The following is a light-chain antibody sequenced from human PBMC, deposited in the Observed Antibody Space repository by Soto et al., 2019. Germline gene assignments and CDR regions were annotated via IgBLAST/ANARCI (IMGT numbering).Light chain of an antibody. CDR3: TSYTSTSTPYV. J-gene: IGLJ1*01. CDR2: DVY. CDR1: SSDVGRYTY. V-gene: IGLV2-14*01. Sequence: QSALTQPASVSGSPGQSITISCAGTSSDVGRYTYVSWYQQHPGEAPKLIIYDVYNRPSGVSTRFSGSKSGNTASLTISGLQAEDEADYYCTSYTSTSTPYVFGGGTKLTVL.